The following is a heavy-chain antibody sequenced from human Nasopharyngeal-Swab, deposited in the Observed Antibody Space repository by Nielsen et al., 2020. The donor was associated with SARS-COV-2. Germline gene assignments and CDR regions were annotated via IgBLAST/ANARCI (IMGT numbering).Heavy chain of an antibody. J-gene: IGHJ6*02. Sequence: GESLKISCKGSGYSFTSYWISWVRQMPGKGLEWMGRIDPSDSYTNYSPSFQGHVTISADKSISTAYLQWGSLKASDTAMYYCARAGLPDTYYYYYGMDVWGQGTTVTVSS. V-gene: IGHV5-10-1*01. D-gene: IGHD3/OR15-3a*01. CDR2: IDPSDSYT. CDR1: GYSFTSYW. CDR3: ARAGLPDTYYYYYGMDV.